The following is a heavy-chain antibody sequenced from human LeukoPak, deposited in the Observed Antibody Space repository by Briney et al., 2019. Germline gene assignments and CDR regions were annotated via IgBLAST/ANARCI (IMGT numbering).Heavy chain of an antibody. J-gene: IGHJ4*02. CDR3: ARDLGYCSSTSCYFFF. CDR1: GGSISSSSYY. CDR2: IFYSGST. V-gene: IGHV4-39*01. Sequence: SETLSLTCTVSGGSISSSSYYWGWTRQPPGKGLEWIGSIFYSGSTYYNPSLKSRVTISVDASKNQFSLKLSSVTAADTAVYYCARDLGYCSSTSCYFFFWGQGTLVTVSS. D-gene: IGHD2-2*01.